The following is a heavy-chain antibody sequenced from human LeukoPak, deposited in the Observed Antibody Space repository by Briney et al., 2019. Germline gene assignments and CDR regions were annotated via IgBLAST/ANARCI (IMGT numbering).Heavy chain of an antibody. V-gene: IGHV3-73*01. J-gene: IGHJ4*02. CDR3: TNLYSSGYQY. CDR2: IRSKANRYAT. D-gene: IGHD6-19*01. Sequence: GGSLRLSCAASGFTFSASAIHWVRQASGKGLEWVGRIRSKANRYATAYAASVKGRFIISRDDSKKTAYLQMNSLKTEDTAVYYCTNLYSSGYQYWGQGTLATVSS. CDR1: GFTFSASA.